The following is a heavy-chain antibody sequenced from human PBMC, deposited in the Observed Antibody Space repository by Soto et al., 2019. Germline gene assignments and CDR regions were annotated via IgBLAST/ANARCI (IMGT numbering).Heavy chain of an antibody. CDR2: ISSSSSYI. CDR1: GFTFSSYS. CDR3: ARAQYCSSTSCYTGGAFDI. D-gene: IGHD2-2*02. Sequence: GGSLRLSCAASGFTFSSYSMNWVRQAPGKGLGWVSSISSSSSYIYYADSVKGRFTISRDNAKNSLYLQMNSLRAEDTAVYYCARAQYCSSTSCYTGGAFDIWGQGTMVTVSS. V-gene: IGHV3-21*01. J-gene: IGHJ3*02.